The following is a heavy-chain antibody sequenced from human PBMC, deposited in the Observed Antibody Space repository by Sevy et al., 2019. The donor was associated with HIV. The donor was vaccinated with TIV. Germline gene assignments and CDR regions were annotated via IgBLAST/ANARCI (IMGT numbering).Heavy chain of an antibody. J-gene: IGHJ4*02. CDR2: ISGGGTTT. D-gene: IGHD6-19*01. V-gene: IGHV3-23*01. CDR3: AKAPRSSGDSSGWTWGFDY. Sequence: GGSLRLSCAASGFAFKNYAMNWVRQAPGRGLEWVSAISGGGTTTYDADSGKGRFTISRDNFKNTLYLKMTNLRVGDTAFYFCAKAPRSSGDSSGWTWGFDYWGRGTLVTVSS. CDR1: GFAFKNYA.